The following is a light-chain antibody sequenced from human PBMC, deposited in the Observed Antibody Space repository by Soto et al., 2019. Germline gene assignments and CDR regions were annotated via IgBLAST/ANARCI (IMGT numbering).Light chain of an antibody. CDR1: QSINTY. V-gene: IGKV3D-11*02. CDR3: QQRRSWQVT. Sequence: NVLTQSPTTPTLSSREGATLSCRASQSINTYLAWYQQKPGQAPRLLIYDASKRATGIPARFSGSGSGTNFTLTISCLEPEDFAVYYCQQRRSWQVTFGQGTRLEIK. CDR2: DAS. J-gene: IGKJ5*01.